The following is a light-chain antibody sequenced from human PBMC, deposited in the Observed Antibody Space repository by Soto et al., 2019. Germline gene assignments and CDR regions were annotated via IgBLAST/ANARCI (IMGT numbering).Light chain of an antibody. J-gene: IGLJ2*01. CDR2: GNN. CDR1: SSNIGAGYD. V-gene: IGLV1-40*01. Sequence: QSVLTQPPSVSGAPGQRVTISCTGSSSNIGAGYDVHWYQQLPVTAPKLLIYGNNNRPSGVPDRFSGSKSGTSASLAITGLQAEDEADYYCQSYDSSLSGVVFGGGTKVNVL. CDR3: QSYDSSLSGVV.